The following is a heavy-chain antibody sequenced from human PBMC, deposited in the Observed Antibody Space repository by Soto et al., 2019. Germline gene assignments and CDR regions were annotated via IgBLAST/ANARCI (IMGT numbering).Heavy chain of an antibody. CDR3: AREDRDRETGLVPAAIDGMDV. CDR2: IIPIFGIA. D-gene: IGHD2-2*01. V-gene: IGHV1-69*08. CDR1: VGTFSRYS. Sequence: QVQLVQYGAEVKKPGSSVKVSCKASVGTFSRYSITWVRQAPGHGLEWIGRIIPIFGIASYAQKFQGRVTITADESTSTAYMELSSLRSDDTAVYYCAREDRDRETGLVPAAIDGMDVWGQGTTVTVSS. J-gene: IGHJ6*02.